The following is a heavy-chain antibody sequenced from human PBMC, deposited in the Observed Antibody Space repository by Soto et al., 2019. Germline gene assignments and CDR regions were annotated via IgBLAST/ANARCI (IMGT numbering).Heavy chain of an antibody. V-gene: IGHV4-31*03. D-gene: IGHD3-3*01. Sequence: QVQLQESGPGLVKPSQTLSLTCTVSGGSISSGGYYWSWIRQHPGKGLEWIGYIYYSGSTYYNPSLKSRVTISVDTSKNQFSLKLSSVTAADTAVYYCARQVLRFLEWPNYFDYWGQGTLVTVSS. CDR2: IYYSGST. CDR1: GGSISSGGYY. J-gene: IGHJ4*02. CDR3: ARQVLRFLEWPNYFDY.